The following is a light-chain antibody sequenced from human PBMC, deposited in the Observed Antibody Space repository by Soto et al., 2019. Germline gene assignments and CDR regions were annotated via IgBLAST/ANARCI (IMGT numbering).Light chain of an antibody. CDR2: DVS. CDR1: SSDVGSYNY. CDR3: FSYTRSSAWV. J-gene: IGLJ3*02. Sequence: QSALTQPASVSGSPGQSITISCTGTSSDVGSYNYVSWYQQHPGKAPKLMIYDVSNRPSGVSNRFSGSKSGNTASLTISGLQSVDEADYYCFSYTRSSAWVFGGGTKLTFL. V-gene: IGLV2-14*03.